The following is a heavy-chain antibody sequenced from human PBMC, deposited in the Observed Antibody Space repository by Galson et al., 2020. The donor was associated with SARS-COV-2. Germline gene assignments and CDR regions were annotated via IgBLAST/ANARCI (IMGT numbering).Heavy chain of an antibody. J-gene: IGHJ3*02. CDR3: ARTRSYFGSGHSAFDI. CDR1: GFTFSSYS. V-gene: IGHV3-21*01. D-gene: IGHD3-10*01. Sequence: GESLKISCAASGFTFSSYSMNWVRQAPGKGLEWVSSISSGSDYIYHADSLKGRFTISRDNAKNSLFLQMNSLRDEDTAVYFCARTRSYFGSGHSAFDIWGQGTMVTVSS. CDR2: ISSGSDYI.